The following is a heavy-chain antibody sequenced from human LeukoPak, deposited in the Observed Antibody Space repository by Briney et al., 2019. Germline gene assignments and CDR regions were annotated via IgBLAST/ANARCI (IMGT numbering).Heavy chain of an antibody. CDR3: ARQNLYYDFWSGYSRDYYYMDV. CDR2: IRQDGSER. CDR1: GFIFIHFW. Sequence: GGSLRLSCEASGFIFIHFWMSWVRQAPGKGVEWVASIRQDGSERYYVDSVKGRFNISRDNAKHSLYLQVNSLRVEDTAIYYCARQNLYYDFWSGYSRDYYYMDVWGKGTTVTVSS. J-gene: IGHJ6*03. D-gene: IGHD3-3*01. V-gene: IGHV3-7*01.